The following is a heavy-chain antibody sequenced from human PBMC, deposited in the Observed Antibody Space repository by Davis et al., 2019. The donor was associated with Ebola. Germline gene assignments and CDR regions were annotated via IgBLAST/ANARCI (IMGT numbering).Heavy chain of an antibody. CDR3: ARAGGGWYNFDY. D-gene: IGHD6-19*01. Sequence: ASVKVSCKASGYTFTSYAMHWVRQAPGQGLEWMGWISAYNGNTNYAQKLQVRVTMTTDTSTSTAYMELSSLRSEDTAVYYCARAGGGWYNFDYWGQGTLVTVSS. CDR2: ISAYNGNT. V-gene: IGHV1-18*01. J-gene: IGHJ4*02. CDR1: GYTFTSYA.